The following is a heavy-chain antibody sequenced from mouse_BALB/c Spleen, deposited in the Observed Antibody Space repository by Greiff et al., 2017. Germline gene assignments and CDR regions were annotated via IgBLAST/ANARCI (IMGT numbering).Heavy chain of an antibody. Sequence: EVQGVESGGGLVKPGGSLKLSCAASGFAFSSYDMSWVRQTPEKRLEWVAYISSGGGSTYYPDTVKGRFTISRDNAKNTLYLQMSSLKSEDTAMYYCARHCGSGTGWYFDVWGAGTTVTVSS. V-gene: IGHV5-12-1*01. CDR1: GFAFSSYD. CDR3: ARHCGSGTGWYFDV. CDR2: ISSGGGST. J-gene: IGHJ1*01. D-gene: IGHD4-1*01.